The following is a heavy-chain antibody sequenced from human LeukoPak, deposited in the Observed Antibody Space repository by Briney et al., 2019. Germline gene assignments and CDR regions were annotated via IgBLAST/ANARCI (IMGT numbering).Heavy chain of an antibody. Sequence: GGSLRLSCAASGFTFSDHYMTWVRQAPGKGLEWVSVIYSGGSTYYADSVKGRFTISRDNSKNTLYLQMNSLRVEDTAVYYCAKSWNYYDSSGDDALDIWGQGTMVTVSS. CDR2: IYSGGST. V-gene: IGHV3-53*01. CDR3: AKSWNYYDSSGDDALDI. D-gene: IGHD3-22*01. J-gene: IGHJ3*02. CDR1: GFTFSDHY.